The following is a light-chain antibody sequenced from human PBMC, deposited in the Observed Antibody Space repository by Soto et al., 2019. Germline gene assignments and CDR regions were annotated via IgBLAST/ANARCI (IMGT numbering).Light chain of an antibody. J-gene: IGKJ1*01. CDR2: GAS. CDR3: QQYNNWPRT. Sequence: EIVMTQSPATLSVSPGERATLSCRASQSVSSNLAWYQQKPGQAPRLLIYGASTRATGIPARFSGSGSGTELPLPISSLQSEDFAVYYCQQYNNWPRTFGQGTKVDIK. CDR1: QSVSSN. V-gene: IGKV3-15*01.